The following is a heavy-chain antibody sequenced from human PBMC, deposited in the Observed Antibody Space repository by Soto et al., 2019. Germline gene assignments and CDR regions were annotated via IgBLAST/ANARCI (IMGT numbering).Heavy chain of an antibody. CDR3: AKCKGRGAGYYRGMDV. Sequence: EVQLLESGGGLVQPGGSLRLSCAASGFTFSSYAMSWVRQAPGKGLEWVSAISGSGGSTYYADSVKGRFTISRDNYKNTLFLQVDSVRAEDAATYFCAKCKGRGAGYYRGMDVWGQGTAVTVSS. J-gene: IGHJ6*02. CDR1: GFTFSSYA. V-gene: IGHV3-23*01. D-gene: IGHD2-21*01. CDR2: ISGSGGST.